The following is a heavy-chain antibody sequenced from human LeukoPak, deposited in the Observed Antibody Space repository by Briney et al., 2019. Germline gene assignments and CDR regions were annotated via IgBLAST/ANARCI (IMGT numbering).Heavy chain of an antibody. J-gene: IGHJ4*02. V-gene: IGHV4-34*01. D-gene: IGHD3-16*02. Sequence: SETLSLTCAVYGGSFSGYYWSWIRQPPGKGLEWIGGINHSGSTNYNPSLKSRVTISVDTSKNQFSLKLSSVTAADTAVYYCARQYYDYVWGSYRSTWYFGYWGQGTLVTVSS. CDR1: GGSFSGYY. CDR3: ARQYYDYVWGSYRSTWYFGY. CDR2: INHSGST.